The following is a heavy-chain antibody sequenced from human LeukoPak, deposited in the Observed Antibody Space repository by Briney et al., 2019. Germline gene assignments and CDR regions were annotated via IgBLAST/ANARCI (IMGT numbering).Heavy chain of an antibody. CDR1: GYTFTGYY. V-gene: IGHV1-2*02. D-gene: IGHD2-15*01. CDR3: ARDFGYCSGGSCFVLGDY. J-gene: IGHJ4*02. CDR2: INPNSGGT. Sequence: ASVKVSCKASGYTFTGYYMHWVRQAPGQGLEWMGWINPNSGGTNYAQKFQGRVTMTRDTSISTAYMELSRLRFDDTAVYYCARDFGYCSGGSCFVLGDYWGQGTLVTVSS.